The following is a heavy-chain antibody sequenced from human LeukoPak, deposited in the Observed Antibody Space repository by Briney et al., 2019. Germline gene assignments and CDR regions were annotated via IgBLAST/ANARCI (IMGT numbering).Heavy chain of an antibody. Sequence: GGSLRLSCAASGFTFSSYWMSWVRQAPGKGLEWVANIKQDGSEKYYVDSVKGRFTISRDNAKNSLYLQMNSLRAEDTAVYYCARLGSYYDSSGYWIDWGQGTLVTVSS. D-gene: IGHD3-22*01. V-gene: IGHV3-7*01. CDR3: ARLGSYYDSSGYWID. J-gene: IGHJ4*02. CDR1: GFTFSSYW. CDR2: IKQDGSEK.